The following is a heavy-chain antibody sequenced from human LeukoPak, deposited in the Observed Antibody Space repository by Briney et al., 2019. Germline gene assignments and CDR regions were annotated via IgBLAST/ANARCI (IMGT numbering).Heavy chain of an antibody. D-gene: IGHD3-22*01. CDR1: GFTFSSYA. V-gene: IGHV3-23*01. J-gene: IGHJ4*02. CDR3: AKVYMYYYDSSGYFDY. Sequence: GGSLRLSCAASGFTFSSYAMSWVRQAPGKGLEWVSAISGSGGSTYYADSVKGRFTISRDNSKNTLYLQMNSLRAEDTAVYYCAKVYMYYYDSSGYFDYWGQGTLVTVSA. CDR2: ISGSGGST.